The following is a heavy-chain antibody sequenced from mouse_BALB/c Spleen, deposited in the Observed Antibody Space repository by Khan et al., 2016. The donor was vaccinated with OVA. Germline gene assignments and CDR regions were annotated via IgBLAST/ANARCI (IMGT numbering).Heavy chain of an antibody. J-gene: IGHJ2*01. V-gene: IGHV3-2*02. CDR1: GYSITSYYA. CDR3: ARAMTITTVVATDFDY. Sequence: VQLKQSGPGLVKPSQSLSLTCTVTGYSITSYYAWNWIRQFPGNKLEWVGYISKSDRTRYNPSLKSRVSITRATSKNQFFLQLNSVTTEDTATYYCARAMTITTVVATDFDYWGQGTTLTVSS. D-gene: IGHD1-1*01. CDR2: ISKSDRT.